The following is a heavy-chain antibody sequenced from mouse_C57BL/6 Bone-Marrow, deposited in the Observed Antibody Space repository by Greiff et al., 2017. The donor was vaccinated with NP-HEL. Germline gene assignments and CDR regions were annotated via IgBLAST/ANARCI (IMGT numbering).Heavy chain of an antibody. J-gene: IGHJ2*01. CDR3: ARRGASNTSTGRGPFDY. V-gene: IGHV5-9*01. Sequence: EVHLVESGGGLVKPGGSLKLSCAASGFTFSSYTMSWVRQTPEKRLEWVATISGGGGNTYYPDSVKGRITISRDNAKNTLYLQLSSLRSEDTALYYCARRGASNTSTGRGPFDYWGQGTTLTVSS. CDR1: GFTFSSYT. D-gene: IGHD4-1*02. CDR2: ISGGGGNT.